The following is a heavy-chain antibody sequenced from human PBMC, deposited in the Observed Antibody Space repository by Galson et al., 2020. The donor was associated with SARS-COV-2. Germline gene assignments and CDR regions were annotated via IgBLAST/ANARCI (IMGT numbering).Heavy chain of an antibody. V-gene: IGHV3-20*01. Sequence: GGSLSLSCAASGFTFGDYGMSWVRQAPGKGLEWVSAIYKNGDNTAYVDSVKGRFTISRDNVKNSLYLQMNSLRVEDTATYHCARGGVYCGGDCDAMDVWGQGTTVTVSS. CDR1: GFTFGDYG. D-gene: IGHD2-21*02. CDR3: ARGGVYCGGDCDAMDV. CDR2: IYKNGDNT. J-gene: IGHJ6*02.